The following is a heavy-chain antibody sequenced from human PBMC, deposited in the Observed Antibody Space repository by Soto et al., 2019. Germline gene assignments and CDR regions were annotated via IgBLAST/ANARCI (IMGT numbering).Heavy chain of an antibody. Sequence: SETLSLTCSVSGTSIRGYDGTWIRQPPGKGLEWIGYIYYTGTTKYNPPLKSRVTISVATSKNQFSLRLNSVTAADTAVYYCAREVSSFGSNHFDSWGQGALVTVSS. J-gene: IGHJ4*02. CDR1: GTSIRGYD. V-gene: IGHV4-59*01. CDR2: IYYTGTT. D-gene: IGHD3-10*01. CDR3: AREVSSFGSNHFDS.